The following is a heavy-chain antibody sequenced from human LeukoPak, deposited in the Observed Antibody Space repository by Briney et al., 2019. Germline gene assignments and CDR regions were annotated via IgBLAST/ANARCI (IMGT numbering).Heavy chain of an antibody. V-gene: IGHV3-9*01. CDR1: GFTFDDYA. CDR3: ANGQIVPVAMLDY. D-gene: IGHD2-2*01. J-gene: IGHJ4*02. CDR2: ISWNSDIV. Sequence: GGSLRLSCAASGFTFDDYAMHWVRQAPGKGLEWVSGISWNSDIVGYADSVKGRFTISRDNAKNSLYLQMNSLRAEDTALYYCANGQIVPVAMLDYWGQGTLVTVSS.